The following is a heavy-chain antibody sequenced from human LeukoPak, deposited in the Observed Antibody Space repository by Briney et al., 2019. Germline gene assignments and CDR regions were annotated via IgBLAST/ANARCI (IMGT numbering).Heavy chain of an antibody. J-gene: IGHJ4*02. V-gene: IGHV1-69*06. CDR2: IIPIFGTA. CDR1: GYTFAMYG. Sequence: EASVKVSCTASGYTFAMYGISWVRQAPGQGLEWMGGIIPIFGTANYAQKFQGRVTITADKSTSTAYMELSSLRSEDTAVYYCARDLYDYVWGSYRYWGQGTLVTVSS. CDR3: ARDLYDYVWGSYRY. D-gene: IGHD3-16*02.